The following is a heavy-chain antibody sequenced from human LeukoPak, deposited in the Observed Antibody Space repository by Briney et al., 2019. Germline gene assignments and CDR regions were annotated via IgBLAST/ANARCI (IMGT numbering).Heavy chain of an antibody. Sequence: PGGSLRLSCAASGFTFSSYEMNRVRQAPGKGLEWIGEIYHSGSTNYNPSLKSRVTISVDKSKNQFSLKLSSVTAADTAVYYCAREQYGDLHPGGMDVWGKGTTVTVSS. CDR2: IYHSGST. CDR3: AREQYGDLHPGGMDV. D-gene: IGHD4-17*01. V-gene: IGHV4-4*02. J-gene: IGHJ6*04. CDR1: GFTFSSYEM.